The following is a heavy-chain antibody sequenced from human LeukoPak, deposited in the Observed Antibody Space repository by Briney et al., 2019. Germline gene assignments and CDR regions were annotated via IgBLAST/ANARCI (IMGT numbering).Heavy chain of an antibody. CDR2: INSDGSST. V-gene: IGHV3-74*01. CDR3: ARAPNYYDSKAAGYYMDV. Sequence: PGGSLRLSCAASGFTFSSSWMHWVRQAPGKGLVWVSRINSDGSSTTYADSVKGRFTISRDKVTNTLYLQMNSLRAEDTAVYYCARAPNYYDSKAAGYYMDVWGKGTTVTVSS. CDR1: GFTFSSSW. D-gene: IGHD3-22*01. J-gene: IGHJ6*03.